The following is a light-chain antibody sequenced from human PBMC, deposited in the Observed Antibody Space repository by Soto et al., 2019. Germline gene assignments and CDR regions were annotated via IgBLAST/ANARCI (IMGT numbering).Light chain of an antibody. Sequence: QSDLTQPASVSGSPGQSITISCTGTSSDVGGYNYVSWYQQHPGKAPRFVIYDVTNRPSGVSNRFSGSKSGNTASLTISGLQAEDEADYYCSSYTTSNTRQVVFGTGTKLTVL. V-gene: IGLV2-14*01. CDR2: DVT. J-gene: IGLJ1*01. CDR3: SSYTTSNTRQVV. CDR1: SSDVGGYNY.